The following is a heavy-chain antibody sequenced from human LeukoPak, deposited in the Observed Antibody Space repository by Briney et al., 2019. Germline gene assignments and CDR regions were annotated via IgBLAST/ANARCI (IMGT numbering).Heavy chain of an antibody. J-gene: IGHJ5*02. V-gene: IGHV4-39*07. Sequence: SGTLSLTCTVSGGSISSSSYYWGWIRQPPGKGLEWIGSIYYSGTTYYRPSLKSRVTMSVDTSKNQFSLKLSSVTAADTAVYYCARDRSGFYWFDPWGQGTLVTVSS. D-gene: IGHD3-10*01. CDR3: ARDRSGFYWFDP. CDR2: IYYSGTT. CDR1: GGSISSSSYY.